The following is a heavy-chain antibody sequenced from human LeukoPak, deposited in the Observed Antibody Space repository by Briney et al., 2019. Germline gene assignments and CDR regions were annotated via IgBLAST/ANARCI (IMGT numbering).Heavy chain of an antibody. J-gene: IGHJ3*02. V-gene: IGHV4-61*01. CDR3: ARGRRSPDAFHI. CDR1: GGSVSSGSYY. Sequence: PSETLSLTCTVSGGSVSSGSYYWSWIRQPPGKGLEWIGYIYYSGSTNYNPSLKSRVTISVDTSKNQFFLKLSSVTAADTAVYYCARGRRSPDAFHIWGQGTMVTVSS. CDR2: IYYSGST.